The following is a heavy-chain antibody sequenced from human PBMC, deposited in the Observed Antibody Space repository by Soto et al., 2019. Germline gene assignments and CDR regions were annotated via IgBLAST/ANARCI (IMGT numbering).Heavy chain of an antibody. Sequence: QVQLVQSGAEVKKPGSSVKVSCKASGGTFSSYAISWVRQAPGQGLEWMGGIIPIFGTANYAQKFQGRVTITADESTSTASIPLSRLRSEATSVYYSAIPTTPPYYSYGMDLWGQRTTVTVS. CDR1: GGTFSSYA. J-gene: IGHJ6*02. D-gene: IGHD4-17*01. CDR2: IIPIFGTA. CDR3: AIPTTPPYYSYGMDL. V-gene: IGHV1-69*12.